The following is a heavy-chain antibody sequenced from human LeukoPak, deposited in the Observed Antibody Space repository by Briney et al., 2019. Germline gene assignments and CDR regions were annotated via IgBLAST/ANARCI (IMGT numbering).Heavy chain of an antibody. J-gene: IGHJ4*02. CDR1: GFIFSSYP. CDR2: ISYDGNNK. CDR3: ARDRYYDSSGYIGY. V-gene: IGHV3-30*07. D-gene: IGHD3-22*01. Sequence: GGSLRLSCAASGFIFSSYPIHWVRQAPGKGLEWVAVISYDGNNKYYADSVKGRFTISRDNSKNTLYLQMNSLRAEDTAVYYCARDRYYDSSGYIGYWGQGTLVTVSS.